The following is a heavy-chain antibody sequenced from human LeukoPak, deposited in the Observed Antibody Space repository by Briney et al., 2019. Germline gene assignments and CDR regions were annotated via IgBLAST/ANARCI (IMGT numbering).Heavy chain of an antibody. CDR3: ARGDFPDYSYYYMDV. CDR1: GASFSGYY. J-gene: IGHJ6*03. CDR2: INHSGST. V-gene: IGHV4-34*01. Sequence: SETLSLTCAVYGASFSGYYWTWIRQPPGKGLEWIGEINHSGSTNYNPSLKSRVTISVDTPKNQFSLKLTSVTAADTAIYYCARGDFPDYSYYYMDVWGKGTTVTVAS. D-gene: IGHD3-3*01.